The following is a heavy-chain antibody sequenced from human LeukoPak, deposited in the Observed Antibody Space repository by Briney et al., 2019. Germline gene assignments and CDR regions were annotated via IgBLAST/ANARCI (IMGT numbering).Heavy chain of an antibody. V-gene: IGHV4-39*02. D-gene: IGHD6-6*01. CDR1: GXSFSSSSDY. CDR3: AREKYSPGAVDY. Sequence: SETLSLTCSVSGXSFSSSSDYWGWLRQPPGQGLEWIGGIYYSGSTYYNPSLKSRVTISVDTSKNHFSLKVSSVTAADTAVYYCAREKYSPGAVDYWGQGSLVTVSS. J-gene: IGHJ4*02. CDR2: IYYSGST.